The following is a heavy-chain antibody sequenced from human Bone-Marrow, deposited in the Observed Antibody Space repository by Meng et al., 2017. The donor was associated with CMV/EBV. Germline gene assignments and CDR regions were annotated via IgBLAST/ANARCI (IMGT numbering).Heavy chain of an antibody. J-gene: IGHJ5*02. Sequence: ASVKVSCKASGYTFTSYGISWVRQAPGQGLEWMGWINPNSGGTNYAQKFQGRVTMTRDTSISTAYMELSRLRSDDTAVYYCARGKRAGSCNWFDPWGQGTLVTVSS. CDR2: INPNSGGT. V-gene: IGHV1-2*02. CDR1: GYTFTSYG. CDR3: ARGKRAGSCNWFDP.